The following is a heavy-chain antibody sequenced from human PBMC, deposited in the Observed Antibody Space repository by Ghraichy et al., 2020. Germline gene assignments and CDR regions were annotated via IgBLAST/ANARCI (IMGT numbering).Heavy chain of an antibody. V-gene: IGHV1-8*01. CDR3: ARGQTDYYGSGSWNYYYYYYMDV. J-gene: IGHJ6*03. CDR1: GYTFTSYD. D-gene: IGHD3-10*01. CDR2: MNPNSGNT. Sequence: ASVKVSCKASGYTFTSYDINWVRQATGQGLEWMGWMNPNSGNTGYAQKFQGRVTMTRNTSISTAYMELSSLRSEDTAVYYCARGQTDYYGSGSWNYYYYYYMDVWCKLTTVTLS.